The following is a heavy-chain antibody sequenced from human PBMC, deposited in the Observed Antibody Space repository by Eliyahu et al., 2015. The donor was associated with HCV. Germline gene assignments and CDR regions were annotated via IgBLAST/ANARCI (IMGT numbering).Heavy chain of an antibody. V-gene: IGHV4-39*01. D-gene: IGHD5/OR15-5a*01. Sequence: QLQLQESGPGLVKPSETLSLTCTVSGGSINSSSYYWGWIRQPPGKGLEWIGSLYYDGSTYYYNPSLKSRVTISVDTPKNQFSLKMSSVTAADTAVYYCTRPFLSIRRYYYGMDVWGQGTRVTVSS. CDR1: GGSINSSSYY. CDR2: LYYDGSTY. CDR3: TRPFLSIRRYYYGMDV. J-gene: IGHJ6*02.